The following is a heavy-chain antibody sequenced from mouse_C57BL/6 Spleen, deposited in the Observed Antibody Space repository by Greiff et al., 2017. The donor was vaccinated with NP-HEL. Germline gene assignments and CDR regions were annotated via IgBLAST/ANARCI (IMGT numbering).Heavy chain of an antibody. J-gene: IGHJ4*01. D-gene: IGHD2-4*01. CDR1: GFTFSDYG. CDR2: ISSGSSTI. CDR3: ARRADYDYDGYAMDY. V-gene: IGHV5-17*01. Sequence: EVKLVESGGGLVKPGGSLKLSCAASGFTFSDYGMHWVRQAPEKGLEWVAYISSGSSTIYYADTVKGRFTISRDNAKNTLFLQMTSLRSEDTAMYYCARRADYDYDGYAMDYWGQGTSVTVSS.